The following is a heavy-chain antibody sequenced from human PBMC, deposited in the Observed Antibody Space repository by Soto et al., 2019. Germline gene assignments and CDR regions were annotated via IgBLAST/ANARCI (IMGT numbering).Heavy chain of an antibody. V-gene: IGHV3-30*18. D-gene: IGHD2-15*01. CDR2: ISYDGNNK. CDR1: GFTLSNYG. Sequence: QVQLVESGGGVVQPGRSLRLSCAASGFTLSNYGMHWVRQAPGMGLEWVSIISYDGNNKYYADSVKGRFTISRDNSKTKLFLQMNSLSPDDTAVYFFPKISSSSYAFEIWGEGTMVTV. CDR3: PKISSSSYAFEI. J-gene: IGHJ3*02.